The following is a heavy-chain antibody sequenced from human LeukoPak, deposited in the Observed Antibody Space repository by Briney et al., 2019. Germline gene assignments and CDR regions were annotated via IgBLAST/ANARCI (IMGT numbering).Heavy chain of an antibody. D-gene: IGHD3-22*01. J-gene: IGHJ2*01. V-gene: IGHV1-2*02. CDR3: ARAHYYDSTGYNWYFDL. Sequence: ASVKVSCTASGYTFTGDFMHWVRQAPGQGLEGMGWLNPYSGGTDYAQRFHGRITLTTVTSISTAYMELTGLRSDDTALYYCARAHYYDSTGYNWYFDLWGRGTLVTVSS. CDR2: LNPYSGGT. CDR1: GYTFTGDF.